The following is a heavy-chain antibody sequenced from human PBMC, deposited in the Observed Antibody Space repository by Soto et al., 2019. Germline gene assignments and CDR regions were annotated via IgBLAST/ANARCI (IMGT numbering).Heavy chain of an antibody. CDR1: GGSISSGGYS. V-gene: IGHV4-30-4*07. CDR2: IYYSGST. J-gene: IGHJ6*02. D-gene: IGHD3-10*01. CDR3: ASLGSYYKRYYYGMDV. Sequence: SETLSLTCAVSGGSISSGGYSWSWIRQPPGKGLEWIGYIYYSGSTYYNPSLKSRVTISVDTSKNQFSLKLSSVTAADTAVYYCASLGSYYKRYYYGMDVWGQGTTVTVSS.